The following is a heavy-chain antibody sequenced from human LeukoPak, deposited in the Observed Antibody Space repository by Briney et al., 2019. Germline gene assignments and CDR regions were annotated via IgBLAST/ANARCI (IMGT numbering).Heavy chain of an antibody. CDR1: GYLFMSYW. J-gene: IGHJ4*02. D-gene: IGHD5-24*01. CDR3: ATGQGAYNSAF. V-gene: IGHV5-51*01. CDR2: INPAASDT. Sequence: GGSLQISCQASGYLFMSYWIAGVRQLPGKGLEGRGIINPAASDTTSPLSLQAQATISADSSITTAYLQWSSLKASDTPMYYCATGQGAYNSAFWGQGPLVPVSS.